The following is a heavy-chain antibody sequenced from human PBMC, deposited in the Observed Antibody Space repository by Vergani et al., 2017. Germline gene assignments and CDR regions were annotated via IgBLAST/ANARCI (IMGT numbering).Heavy chain of an antibody. CDR2: IWYDGSNK. CDR3: ARGIAVAGTEGYYYMDV. Sequence: LVESGGGVVQPGRSLRLSCAASGFTFSSYGMHWVRQAPGKGLEWVAVIWYDGSNKYYADSVKGRFTISRDNSKNTLYLQMNSLRAEDTAVYYCARGIAVAGTEGYYYMDVWGKGTTVTVSS. J-gene: IGHJ6*03. CDR1: GFTFSSYG. V-gene: IGHV3-33*01. D-gene: IGHD6-19*01.